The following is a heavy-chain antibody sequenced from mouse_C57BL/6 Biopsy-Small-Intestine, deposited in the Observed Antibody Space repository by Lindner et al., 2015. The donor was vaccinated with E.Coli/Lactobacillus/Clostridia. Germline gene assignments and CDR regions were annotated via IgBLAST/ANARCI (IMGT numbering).Heavy chain of an antibody. Sequence: VQLQESGPVLVAPSQSLSITCTVSGFSLTSYGVHWVRQPPGKGLEWLGVIWAGGSTNYNSALMSRLSISKDNSKSQVFLKMSSLQTDDTAMYYCAALPNYWGQGTTLTVSA. CDR2: IWAGGST. CDR3: AALPNY. J-gene: IGHJ2*01. CDR1: GFSLTSYG. D-gene: IGHD2-10*01. V-gene: IGHV2-9*02.